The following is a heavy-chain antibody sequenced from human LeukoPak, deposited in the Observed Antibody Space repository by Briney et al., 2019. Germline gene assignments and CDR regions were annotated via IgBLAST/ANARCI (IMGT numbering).Heavy chain of an antibody. D-gene: IGHD4-17*01. CDR3: ARTTTVTTSYYYGMDV. CDR1: GDSVSSNSAA. CDR2: TYYRSKWYN. J-gene: IGHJ6*02. Sequence: PSQTLSLTCAISGDSVSSNSAAWNWIRQSPSRGLEWLGRTYYRSKWYNDYAVSVKSRITINPDTSKNQFSLQLNSVTPEDTAVYYCARTTTVTTSYYYGMDVWGQGTTVTVSS. V-gene: IGHV6-1*01.